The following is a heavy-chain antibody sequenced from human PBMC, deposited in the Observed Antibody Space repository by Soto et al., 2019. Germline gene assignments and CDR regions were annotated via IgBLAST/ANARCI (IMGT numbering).Heavy chain of an antibody. D-gene: IGHD2-15*01. J-gene: IGHJ4*02. Sequence: QVQLQESGPGLVKPSQTLSLTCSVSGGSIRSGGHYWTWIRQLPGKGLEWIGYIHYSGRTYYNPSLKSRLIISVVTSKNQFSLKLTSVTAADTAMYYCARDRSGDFDYWGQGTLVTVSS. CDR3: ARDRSGDFDY. V-gene: IGHV4-31*03. CDR2: IHYSGRT. CDR1: GGSIRSGGHY.